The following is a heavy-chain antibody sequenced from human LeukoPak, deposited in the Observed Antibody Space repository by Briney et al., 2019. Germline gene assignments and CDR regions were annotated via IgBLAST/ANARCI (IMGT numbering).Heavy chain of an antibody. D-gene: IGHD3-3*01. Sequence: ASVKVSCKASGYTFTSYDINWVRQATGQGLEWMGWMNPNSGNTGYAQKFQGRVTITRNTSISTAYMELSSLRSEDTAVYYSARAPPPFRFFGPDQDFFDFWGQGTLVTVSS. CDR3: ARAPPPFRFFGPDQDFFDF. CDR2: MNPNSGNT. CDR1: GYTFTSYD. V-gene: IGHV1-8*03. J-gene: IGHJ4*02.